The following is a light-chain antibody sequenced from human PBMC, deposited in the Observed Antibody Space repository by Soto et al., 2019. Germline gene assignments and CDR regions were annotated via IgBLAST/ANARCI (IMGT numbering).Light chain of an antibody. CDR3: QQYNDWPPYT. J-gene: IGKJ2*01. CDR2: GAS. CDR1: QSVSSN. Sequence: EIVMTQSPATLSVSPGERATLSCRASQSVSSNLAWYQQKPGQAPRLLIYGASTRATGIPVRFSGSASGTEFTLTISSLQSEDFAVYYCQQYNDWPPYTFGQGTKLEIK. V-gene: IGKV3-15*01.